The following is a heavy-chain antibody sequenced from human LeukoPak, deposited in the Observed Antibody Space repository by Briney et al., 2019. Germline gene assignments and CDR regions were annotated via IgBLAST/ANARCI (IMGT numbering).Heavy chain of an antibody. CDR1: GGSINSYY. V-gene: IGHV4-4*07. J-gene: IGHJ5*02. CDR2: IYTSGST. D-gene: IGHD3-22*01. CDR3: ARDNVALYDSSGYSDWFDP. Sequence: PSETLSLTCTASGGSINSYYWSWIRQPAGKGLEWIGRIYTSGSTNYNPSLKSRVTMSVDTSKNQFSLKLSSVTAADTAVYYCARDNVALYDSSGYSDWFDPWGQGTLVTVSS.